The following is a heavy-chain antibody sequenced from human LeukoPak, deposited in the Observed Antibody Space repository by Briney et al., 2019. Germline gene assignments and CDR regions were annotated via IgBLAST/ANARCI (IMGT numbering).Heavy chain of an antibody. CDR2: IRFTGSYI. V-gene: IGHV3-21*01. CDR3: AGDRATSYFDY. D-gene: IGHD1-26*01. CDR1: GFTFSSYS. J-gene: IGHJ4*02. Sequence: GGSLRLSCAASGFTFSSYSMNWVRQAPGRGLEWVSSIRFTGSYIYYADSVKGRFTISRDNSKNTLYLQMNSLRAEDTAVYYCAGDRATSYFDYWGQGTLVTVSS.